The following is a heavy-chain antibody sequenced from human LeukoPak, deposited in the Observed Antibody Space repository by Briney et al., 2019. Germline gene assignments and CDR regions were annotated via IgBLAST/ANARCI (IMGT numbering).Heavy chain of an antibody. Sequence: PSGTLSLTCAVSGGSISSSNWWSWVRQPPGKGLEWIGEIYHSGSTNYNPSLKSRVTISVDTSKNQFSLKLSSVTAADTAVYYCARHRVRSYMIVVGHFDYWGQGTLVTVSS. V-gene: IGHV4-4*02. CDR3: ARHRVRSYMIVVGHFDY. J-gene: IGHJ4*02. CDR1: GGSISSSNW. D-gene: IGHD3-22*01. CDR2: IYHSGST.